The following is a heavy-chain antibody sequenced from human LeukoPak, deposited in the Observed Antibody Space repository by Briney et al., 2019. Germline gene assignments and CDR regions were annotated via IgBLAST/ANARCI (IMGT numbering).Heavy chain of an antibody. Sequence: SETLSLTRAVYGGSFSGYYWSWIRQPPGKGLEWIGEINHSGSTNYNPSLKSRVTISVDTSKNQFSLKLSSVTAADTAVYYCASRLTTVTTISSFDYWGQGTLVTVSS. J-gene: IGHJ4*02. CDR3: ASRLTTVTTISSFDY. CDR1: GGSFSGYY. V-gene: IGHV4-34*01. CDR2: INHSGST. D-gene: IGHD4-17*01.